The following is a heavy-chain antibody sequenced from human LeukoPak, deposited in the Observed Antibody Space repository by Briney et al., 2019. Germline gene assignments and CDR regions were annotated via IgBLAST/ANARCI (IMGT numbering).Heavy chain of an antibody. CDR2: IWYDGSSK. CDR1: GFTFSSYG. V-gene: IGHV3-33*06. J-gene: IGHJ6*03. CDR3: AKDRSSPSRLYYYYYMDV. Sequence: GRSLRLSCAASGFTFSSYGMHWVRQAPGKGLEWVAVIWYDGSSKYYADSVKGRFTISRDNSKNTLYLQMNSLRAEDTAVYYCAKDRSSPSRLYYYYYMDVWGKGTTVTVSS. D-gene: IGHD6-6*01.